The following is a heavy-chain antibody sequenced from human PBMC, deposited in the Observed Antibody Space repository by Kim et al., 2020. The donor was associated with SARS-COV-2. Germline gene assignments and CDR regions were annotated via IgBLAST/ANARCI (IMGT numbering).Heavy chain of an antibody. CDR2: ISAASDYI. Sequence: GGSLRLSCAASGFTFSSQSMNWVRQAPGKGLEWVSSISAASDYIFSADSVKGRFTISRDNAKRSLFLQMNSLRAEDTALYYCTRGGRPGVRTDYWGQGTLLAVAS. J-gene: IGHJ4*02. V-gene: IGHV3-21*01. D-gene: IGHD1-1*01. CDR1: GFTFSSQS. CDR3: TRGGRPGVRTDY.